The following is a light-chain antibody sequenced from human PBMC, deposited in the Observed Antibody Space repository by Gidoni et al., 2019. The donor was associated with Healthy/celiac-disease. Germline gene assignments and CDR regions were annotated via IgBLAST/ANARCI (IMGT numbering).Light chain of an antibody. CDR1: QDISNY. J-gene: IGKJ1*01. CDR3: QQYDNLLLT. CDR2: DAS. V-gene: IGKV1-33*01. Sequence: DIQMTQSPSSLSASVGDRVTITCHASQDISNYLNWYQQKPGKAPQLLIYDASNLETGVPSRFSGSGSGTDFTFTISSLQPEDIATYYCQQYDNLLLTFGQGTKVEIK.